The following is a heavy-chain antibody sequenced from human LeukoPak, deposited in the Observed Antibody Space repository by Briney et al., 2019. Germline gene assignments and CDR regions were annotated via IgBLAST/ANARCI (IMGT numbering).Heavy chain of an antibody. CDR3: ATADYGGNRYFQH. J-gene: IGHJ1*01. V-gene: IGHV1-2*06. CDR1: GYTFTGYH. CDR2: INPNSGDT. Sequence: ASVKVSCKASGYTFTGYHMHWVRQAPGQGLEWMGRINPNSGDTNYAQKFQGRVTMTEDTSTDTAYMELSSLRSEDTAVYYCATADYGGNRYFQHWGQGTLVTVSS. D-gene: IGHD4-23*01.